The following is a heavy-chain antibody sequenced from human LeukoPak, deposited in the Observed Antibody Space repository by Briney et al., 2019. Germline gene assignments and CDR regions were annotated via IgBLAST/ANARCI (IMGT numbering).Heavy chain of an antibody. CDR1: GFTVSSNY. Sequence: GGSLRLSCAASGFTVSSNYMSWVRQAPGKGLEWGSVIYSGGSTYYADSVTGRFTISRDNSKNTLYLQMNSLRAEDTAVYYCARGRGGLYGMDVWGQGTTVTVSS. D-gene: IGHD3-16*01. CDR3: ARGRGGLYGMDV. V-gene: IGHV3-53*01. CDR2: IYSGGST. J-gene: IGHJ6*02.